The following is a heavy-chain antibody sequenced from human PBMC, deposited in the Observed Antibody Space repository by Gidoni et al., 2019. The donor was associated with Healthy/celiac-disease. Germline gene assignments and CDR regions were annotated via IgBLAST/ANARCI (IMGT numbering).Heavy chain of an antibody. Sequence: QVQLVQSGAAVKKPVSSVKVSCKASGGTFSSYAISWVRQAPGQGLEWMGGIIPIFGTANYAQKFQGRVTITADEATSTAYRELSSLRSEDTDVYYCASAGYGSGSYGWFDPWGQGTLVTVSS. D-gene: IGHD3-10*01. J-gene: IGHJ5*02. V-gene: IGHV1-69*01. CDR1: GGTFSSYA. CDR2: IIPIFGTA. CDR3: ASAGYGSGSYGWFDP.